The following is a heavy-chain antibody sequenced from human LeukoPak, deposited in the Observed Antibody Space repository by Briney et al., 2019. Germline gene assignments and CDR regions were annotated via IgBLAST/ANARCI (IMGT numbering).Heavy chain of an antibody. J-gene: IGHJ2*01. CDR2: VSYDGARK. V-gene: IGHV3-30*04. Sequence: GGSLRLSCVASGFTLSDFALHWVSRAPDRGLEWVAAVSYDGARKYYADSVKGRFTISRDDSRNTVYLQMNSVRIEDTAEYYCAKGGGVADYYPFIGQIFDLWGRGSLVIVSS. D-gene: IGHD3-3*02. CDR1: GFTLSDFA. CDR3: AKGGGVADYYPFIGQIFDL.